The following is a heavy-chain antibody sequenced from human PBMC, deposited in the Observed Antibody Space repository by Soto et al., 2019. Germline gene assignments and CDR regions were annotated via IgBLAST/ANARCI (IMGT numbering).Heavy chain of an antibody. CDR3: ASEQSYDILTCYLMGGFDY. J-gene: IGHJ4*02. CDR2: ISYDGSNK. Sequence: QVQLVESGGGVVQPGRSLRLSCAASGFTFSSYAMHWVRQAPGKGLEWVAVISYDGSNKYYADSVKGRFTISRDNSKNTLDLQMNRMGAEDMALYYCASEQSYDILTCYLMGGFDYWGQGTLVTVSS. D-gene: IGHD3-9*01. V-gene: IGHV3-30*14. CDR1: GFTFSSYA.